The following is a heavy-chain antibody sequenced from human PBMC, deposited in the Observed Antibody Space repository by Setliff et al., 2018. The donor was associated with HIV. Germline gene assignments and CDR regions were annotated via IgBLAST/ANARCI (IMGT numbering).Heavy chain of an antibody. CDR3: ARWGSGSYERVFDY. CDR1: GYTFTGHY. J-gene: IGHJ4*02. D-gene: IGHD1-26*01. V-gene: IGHV1-2*02. CDR2: VNPNSGDA. Sequence: ASVKVSCKASGYTFTGHYLHWVRQAPGQGLEWLGWVNPNSGDAIYAQNFQGRVTMTRDTSINAAYMELNSLRVEDTAVYFCARWGSGSYERVFDYWGQGMLVTVSS.